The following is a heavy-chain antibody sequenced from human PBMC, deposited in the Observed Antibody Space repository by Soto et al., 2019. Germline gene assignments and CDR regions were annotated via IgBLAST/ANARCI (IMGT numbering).Heavy chain of an antibody. J-gene: IGHJ3*02. V-gene: IGHV3-33*01. CDR3: ARASRDGYNLDAFDI. CDR2: IWYDGSHE. Sequence: QVQLVESGGGVVQPGRSLRLCCAASGFTFSNHGMHWVRQAPGKGLDWVAVIWYDGSHEDYADSVKGRFTISRDNSKNTVSLQMKSLRVEDTAIYYCARASRDGYNLDAFDIWGQGTMLTVSS. CDR1: GFTFSNHG. D-gene: IGHD5-12*01.